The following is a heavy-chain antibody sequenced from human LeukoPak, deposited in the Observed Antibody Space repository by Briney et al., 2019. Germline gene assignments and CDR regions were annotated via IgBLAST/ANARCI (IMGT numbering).Heavy chain of an antibody. CDR2: INPNSGGT. CDR1: GYTFTGYY. V-gene: IGHV1-2*02. CDR3: ARWYSYGQGPDYYFDY. Sequence: ASVKVSCKASGYTFTGYYMHWVRQAPGQGLEWMGWINPNSGGTNYAQKYQGRVTMTRDTSISTAYMELSRLRSDDTAVYYCARWYSYGQGPDYYFDYWGQGTLVTVSS. J-gene: IGHJ4*02. D-gene: IGHD5-18*01.